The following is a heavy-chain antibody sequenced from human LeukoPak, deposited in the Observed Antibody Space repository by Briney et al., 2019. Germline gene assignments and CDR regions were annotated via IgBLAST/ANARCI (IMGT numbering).Heavy chain of an antibody. D-gene: IGHD5-18*01. CDR3: ARVKRSARGYSYGDFDY. V-gene: IGHV3-21*01. J-gene: IGHJ4*02. CDR2: ISSSSRYI. CDR1: GFTFSSYS. Sequence: GGSLRLSCAASGFTFSSYSMNWVRQAPGKGLEWVSSISSSSRYIYYADSVKGRFTISRDNAKNSLYLQVNSLRAEDTAVYYCARVKRSARGYSYGDFDYWGQGTLVTVSS.